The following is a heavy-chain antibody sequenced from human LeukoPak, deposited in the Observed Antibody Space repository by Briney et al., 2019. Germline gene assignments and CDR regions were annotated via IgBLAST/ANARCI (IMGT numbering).Heavy chain of an antibody. D-gene: IGHD6-6*01. V-gene: IGHV4-39*07. CDR3: ATPLEGSSSGERAFDI. Sequence: SETLSLTCSVSGASISSTDYYWGWIRQPPGKGPEWIGSIYYTGSTFYSPSLKSRVTISVDTSKNQFSLKLSSVTAADTAVYYCATPLEGSSSGERAFDIWGQGTMVTVSS. CDR1: GASISSTDYY. CDR2: IYYTGST. J-gene: IGHJ3*02.